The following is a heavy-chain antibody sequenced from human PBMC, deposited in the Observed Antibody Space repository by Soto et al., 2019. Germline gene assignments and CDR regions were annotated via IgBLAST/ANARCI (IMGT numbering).Heavy chain of an antibody. V-gene: IGHV1-8*01. CDR1: GYSFTTYD. D-gene: IGHD1-26*01. Sequence: QVQLVQSGAEVKKPGASVKVSCKASGYSFTTYDINWVRQATGQGLEWMGWMNPNSGNTGYAQKFQGRVTMTRNTSISTAYMELSSLKFEDTAVYFCARGEWELTWWGQGTLVTVSS. CDR3: ARGEWELTW. J-gene: IGHJ4*02. CDR2: MNPNSGNT.